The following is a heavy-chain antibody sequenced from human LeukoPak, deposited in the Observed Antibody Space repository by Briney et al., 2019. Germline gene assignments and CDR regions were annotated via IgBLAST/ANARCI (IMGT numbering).Heavy chain of an antibody. D-gene: IGHD2-15*01. CDR3: AKVRYCSGVNCYPDDN. Sequence: GGSLRLSCAASGFTVSSNYMSWVRQAPGKGLEWVSVIYSGGSTYYADSVKGRFTISRDNSKNMLYLEMNSLSTEDTAVYYCAKVRYCSGVNCYPDDNWGQGTLVTVSS. CDR1: GFTVSSNY. J-gene: IGHJ4*02. V-gene: IGHV3-66*01. CDR2: IYSGGST.